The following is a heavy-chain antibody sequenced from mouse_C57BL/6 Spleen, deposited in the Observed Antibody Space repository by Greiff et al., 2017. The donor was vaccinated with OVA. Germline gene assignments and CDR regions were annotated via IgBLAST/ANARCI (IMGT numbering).Heavy chain of an antibody. CDR1: GYTFTSYW. CDR3: ARTEGYDYSWFAY. V-gene: IGHV1-55*01. CDR2: IYPGSGST. Sequence: VKLQESGPELVKPGASVKISCKASGYTFTSYWITWVKQRPGQGLEWIGDIYPGSGSTNYNEKFKSKATLTVDTSSSTAYMQLSSLTSEDSAVYYCARTEGYDYSWFAYWGQGTLVTVSA. J-gene: IGHJ3*01. D-gene: IGHD2-4*01.